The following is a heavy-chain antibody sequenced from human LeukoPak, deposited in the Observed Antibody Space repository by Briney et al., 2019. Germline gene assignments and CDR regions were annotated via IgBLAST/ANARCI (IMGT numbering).Heavy chain of an antibody. CDR1: GFTFSSYS. V-gene: IGHV3-21*01. Sequence: PGGSLRLSRAASGFTFSSYSMNWVRQAPAKGLEWVSSISSSISYIYYADSVKGRFTISRDNAKNSLYLQMNSLRAEDTAVYYCARDGEEAWELRLGAFDIWGQGTMVTVSS. J-gene: IGHJ3*02. D-gene: IGHD1-26*01. CDR2: ISSSISYI. CDR3: ARDGEEAWELRLGAFDI.